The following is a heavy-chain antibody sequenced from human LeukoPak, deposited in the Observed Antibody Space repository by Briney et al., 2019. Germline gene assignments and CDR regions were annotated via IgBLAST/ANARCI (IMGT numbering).Heavy chain of an antibody. J-gene: IGHJ4*02. CDR1: GFTFSTYW. CDR3: VRDFWSGYHAMGDY. V-gene: IGHV3-7*01. Sequence: GGSLRLSCVASGFTFSTYWMTWVRQAPGKGLEWVANIKQDGSEKYYVDSMKGRFTISRDNDKNSLYLQMNSLRADDTAVYFCVRDFWSGYHAMGDYWGQGTLVTVSS. D-gene: IGHD3-3*01. CDR2: IKQDGSEK.